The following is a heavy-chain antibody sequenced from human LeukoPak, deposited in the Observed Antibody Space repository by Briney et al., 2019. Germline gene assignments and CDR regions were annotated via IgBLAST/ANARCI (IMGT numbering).Heavy chain of an antibody. CDR3: ARGYCSGGSCYPQGNWFDP. D-gene: IGHD2-15*01. Sequence: SETLSLTCTVSGGSISSYYWSWIRQPPGKGLEWIGYIYNSESTKYNPSLKSRVTISVDTSKNQFSLKLSSVTAADTPVYYCARGYCSGGSCYPQGNWFDPWGQGTLVTVSS. J-gene: IGHJ5*02. V-gene: IGHV4-59*08. CDR2: IYNSEST. CDR1: GGSISSYY.